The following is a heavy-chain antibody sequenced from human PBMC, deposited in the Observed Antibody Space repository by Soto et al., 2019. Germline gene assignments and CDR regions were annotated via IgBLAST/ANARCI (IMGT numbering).Heavy chain of an antibody. CDR2: INAGNGNR. Sequence: DSVKVSCKASGSTFTSSAMHWVRQPPGQRLEWMGWINAGNGNRKYSQKFQGRVTITRDTSASTAYMELSSLRSEDSAVYYCAKDSPPSDYWGQGTLVTVSS. J-gene: IGHJ4*02. CDR1: GSTFTSSA. V-gene: IGHV1-3*01. CDR3: AKDSPPSDY.